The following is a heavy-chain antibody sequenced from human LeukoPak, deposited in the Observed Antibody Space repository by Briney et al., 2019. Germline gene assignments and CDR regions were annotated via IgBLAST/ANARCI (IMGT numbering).Heavy chain of an antibody. V-gene: IGHV3-21*01. CDR2: ISSSSSYI. CDR1: GFTFSSYS. Sequence: AGCLRLSCAASGFTFSSYSMNWVRQAPGKGLGWVSSISSSSSYIYYADSVKGRFTIFRDNAKHSLCLEMNSLRTVETAVYAGAKDSKLCFGELFRHYAIDIWGQGTMVTVSS. D-gene: IGHD3-10*01. CDR3: AKDSKLCFGELFRHYAIDI. J-gene: IGHJ3*02.